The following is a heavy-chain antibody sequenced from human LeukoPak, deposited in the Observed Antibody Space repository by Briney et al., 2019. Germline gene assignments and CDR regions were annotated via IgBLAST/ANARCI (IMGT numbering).Heavy chain of an antibody. Sequence: SVKVSCKASGGTFSSYAISWVRQAPGQGLEWMGGIIPIFGTANYAQKFQGRVTITADKSTNTAYMELSSLRSEDTAVYYCASVYCSGGSCDYYYGMDVWGKGTTVTVSS. CDR2: IIPIFGTA. CDR3: ASVYCSGGSCDYYYGMDV. D-gene: IGHD2-15*01. V-gene: IGHV1-69*06. J-gene: IGHJ6*04. CDR1: GGTFSSYA.